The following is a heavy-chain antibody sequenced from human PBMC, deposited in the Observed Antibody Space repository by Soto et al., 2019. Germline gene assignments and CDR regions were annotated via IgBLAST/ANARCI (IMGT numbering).Heavy chain of an antibody. D-gene: IGHD6-19*01. CDR2: ISGTGGST. V-gene: IGHV3-23*01. J-gene: IGHJ4*02. Sequence: GGSLRLSCAASPFASSSYAMSWVRQAQGKGLEWVSGISGTGGSTYYADSVKGRFTISRDNSKNTLYLQMDSLRAEDTAVYFCAKGGSGWYEVGYLDYWGQGT. CDR3: AKGGSGWYEVGYLDY. CDR1: PFASSSYA.